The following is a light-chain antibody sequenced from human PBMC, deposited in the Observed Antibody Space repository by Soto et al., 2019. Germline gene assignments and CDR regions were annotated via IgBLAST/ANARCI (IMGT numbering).Light chain of an antibody. Sequence: SVSLKKRATLSCRASQPVRNNYLAWYQQKPGQAPRLLIYDASNRATGIPARFSGSGSGTDFTLTISSLQSGDFGLYYSQQYNNRPWTFGQGTK. CDR1: QPVRNN. CDR3: QQYNNRPWT. V-gene: IGKV3D-15*01. J-gene: IGKJ1*01. CDR2: DAS.